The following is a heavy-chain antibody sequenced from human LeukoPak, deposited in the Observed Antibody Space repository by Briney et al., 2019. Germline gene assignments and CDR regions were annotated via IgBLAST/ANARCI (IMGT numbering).Heavy chain of an antibody. CDR3: XXXLDFWSGYYTETFDY. CDR2: IYPGDSDT. V-gene: IGHV5-51*01. Sequence: GESLKISCKGSGYSFTSYWIGWVRQMPGKGLEWMGIIYPGDSDTRYSPSFQGQVTISADKSISTAYLQWSSLKASDTAMYYCXXXLDFWSGYYTETFDYWGQGTLVTVSS. D-gene: IGHD3-3*01. CDR1: GYSFTSYW. J-gene: IGHJ4*02.